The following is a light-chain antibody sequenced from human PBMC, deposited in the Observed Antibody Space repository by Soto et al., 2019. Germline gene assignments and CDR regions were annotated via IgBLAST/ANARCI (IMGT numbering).Light chain of an antibody. V-gene: IGKV1-9*01. Sequence: DIQLTQSPSFLSASVGDRVTVTCPASQGISNYVLWYQQKPGKAPKLLIYAAATLQSGVPSRFSGSRSGTESTLTISSLQPEDFAMYYCQYHGSSPVTFGQGTRLDIK. CDR3: QYHGSSPVT. J-gene: IGKJ5*01. CDR2: AAA. CDR1: QGISNY.